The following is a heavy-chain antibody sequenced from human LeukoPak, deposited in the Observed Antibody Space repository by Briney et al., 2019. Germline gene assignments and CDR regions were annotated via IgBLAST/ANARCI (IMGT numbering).Heavy chain of an antibody. J-gene: IGHJ4*02. CDR3: AKAPVTSCRGAFCYPFDS. Sequence: GGSLRLSCAASGFTFSSYGMHWVRQAPGKGLEWVAFIRYDGSNKYYADSVRGRFTISRDNSRNTMHLQMNSLRVEDAAVYYCAKAPVTSCRGAFCYPFDSWGQGTLVTVSS. CDR2: IRYDGSNK. V-gene: IGHV3-30*02. CDR1: GFTFSSYG. D-gene: IGHD2-15*01.